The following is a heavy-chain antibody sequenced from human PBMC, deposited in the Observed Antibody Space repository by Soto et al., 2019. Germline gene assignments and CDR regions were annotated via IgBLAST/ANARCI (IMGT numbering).Heavy chain of an antibody. CDR2: INPNSGGT. J-gene: IGHJ4*02. CDR1: GYTFTGYY. D-gene: IGHD3-10*01. CDR3: ARALLWLGELLSLGGDY. V-gene: IGHV1-2*02. Sequence: ASVKVSCKASGYTFTGYYMHWVRQAPGQGLEWMGWINPNSGGTNYAQKFQGRVTMTRDTSISTAYMELSRLRSDDTAVYYCARALLWLGELLSLGGDYWGQGTLVTVSS.